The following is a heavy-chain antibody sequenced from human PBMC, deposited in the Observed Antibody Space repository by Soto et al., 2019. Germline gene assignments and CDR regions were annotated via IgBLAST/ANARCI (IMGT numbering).Heavy chain of an antibody. D-gene: IGHD3-3*01. CDR2: ISPGGVST. CDR3: AKGPTIFGVVLSYSFYYGLDV. CDR1: GFTFSSPA. V-gene: IGHV3-23*01. Sequence: EVQLLESGGGLVQPGGSLRLSCAASGFTFSSPARGWFRRAPGRGLGWAPGISPGGVSTYYPDSVKGGFTIPGDNSKDKLYPQMNSLRAEDTAVYHCAKGPTIFGVVLSYSFYYGLDVWGQGTTVTVSS. J-gene: IGHJ6*02.